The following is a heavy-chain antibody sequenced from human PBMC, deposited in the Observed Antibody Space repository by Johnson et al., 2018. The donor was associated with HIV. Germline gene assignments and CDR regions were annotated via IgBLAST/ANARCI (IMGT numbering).Heavy chain of an antibody. CDR3: ARGPGYSSSWYVNTDAVDM. Sequence: VQLVESGGGLVKPGGSLRLSCAASGFTFSNAWMSWVRQAPGKVLEWVGRIKSKTYGGTTDYAAPVKGRFTISRDDSKNTLYLQMNSLRAEDTALYYCARGPGYSSSWYVNTDAVDMWGKGTMVTVSS. V-gene: IGHV3-15*05. J-gene: IGHJ3*02. CDR1: GFTFSNAW. CDR2: IKSKTYGGTT. D-gene: IGHD6-13*01.